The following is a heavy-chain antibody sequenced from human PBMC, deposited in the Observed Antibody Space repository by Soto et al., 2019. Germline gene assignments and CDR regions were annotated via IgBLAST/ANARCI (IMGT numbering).Heavy chain of an antibody. CDR2: ISAYNGNT. V-gene: IGHV1-18*01. CDR3: ARDGSTDGDYVGNYYYGMDV. J-gene: IGHJ6*02. CDR1: GYTFTSYG. D-gene: IGHD4-17*01. Sequence: ASVKVSCKASGYTFTSYGISWVRQAPGQGLEWMGWISAYNGNTNYAQKLQGRVTMTTDTSTSTAYMELRSLRSDDTAVYYCARDGSTDGDYVGNYYYGMDVWGQGTTVTVSS.